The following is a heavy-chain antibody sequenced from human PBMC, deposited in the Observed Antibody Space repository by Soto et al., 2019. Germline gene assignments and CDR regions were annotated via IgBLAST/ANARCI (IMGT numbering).Heavy chain of an antibody. V-gene: IGHV3-23*01. CDR3: AKDPEGLPTVTTWGDAFDI. D-gene: IGHD4-17*01. Sequence: EVQLLESGGGLVQPGGSLRLSCAASGFTFSSYAMSWVRQAPGKGLEWVSAISGSGGSTYYADSVKGRFTISRDNSKNTLYLQMNSLRAEDTAVYYCAKDPEGLPTVTTWGDAFDIWGQGTMVTVSS. CDR2: ISGSGGST. J-gene: IGHJ3*02. CDR1: GFTFSSYA.